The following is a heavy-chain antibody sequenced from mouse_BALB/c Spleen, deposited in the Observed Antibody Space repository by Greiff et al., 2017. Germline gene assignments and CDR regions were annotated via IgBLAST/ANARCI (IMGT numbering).Heavy chain of an antibody. J-gene: IGHJ4*01. CDR3: ARSGGYYYAMDY. CDR2: IDPANGNT. D-gene: IGHD2-2*01. Sequence: VQLKQSGAELVKPGASVKLSCTASGFNIKDTYMHWVKQRPEQGLEWIGRIDPANGNTKYDPKFQGKATITADTSSNTAYMQLSSLTSEDTAVYYCARSGGYYYAMDYWGQGTSVTVSS. V-gene: IGHV14-3*02. CDR1: GFNIKDTY.